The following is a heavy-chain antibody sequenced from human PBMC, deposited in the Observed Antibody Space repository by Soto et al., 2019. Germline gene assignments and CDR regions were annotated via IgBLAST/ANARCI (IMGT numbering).Heavy chain of an antibody. V-gene: IGHV1-58*01. Sequence: EASVKVSCKASGFTFTSSAVQWVRQARGQRLEWIGWIVVGSGNTNYAQKFQERVTITRDMSTSTAYMELSSLRSEDTAVYYCAALRSGSGWYNNWFDPWGQGTLVTVSS. CDR3: AALRSGSGWYNNWFDP. CDR1: GFTFTSSA. CDR2: IVVGSGNT. J-gene: IGHJ5*02. D-gene: IGHD6-19*01.